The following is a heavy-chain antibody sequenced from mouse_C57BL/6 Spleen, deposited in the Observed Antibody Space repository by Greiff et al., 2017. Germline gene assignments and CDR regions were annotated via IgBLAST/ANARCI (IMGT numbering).Heavy chain of an antibody. D-gene: IGHD1-1*01. J-gene: IGHJ4*01. CDR3: ATPSTVVADYYAMDY. CDR2: IDPNSGGT. CDR1: GYTFTSYW. Sequence: QVQLQHPGAELVKPGASVKLSCKASGYTFTSYWMHWVKQRPGRGLEWIGRIDPNSGGTKYNEKFKSKATLTVDKPSSTAYMQLSSLTSEDSAVYYCATPSTVVADYYAMDYWGQGTSVTVSS. V-gene: IGHV1-72*01.